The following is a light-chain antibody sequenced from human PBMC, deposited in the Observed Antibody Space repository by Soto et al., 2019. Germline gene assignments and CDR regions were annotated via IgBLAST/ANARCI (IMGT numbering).Light chain of an antibody. V-gene: IGKV2-28*01. Sequence: DIVMTQSPLSLPVTPGEPASISCRSSQSLLHSIGYSYLDWYLQKPGQSPQLLIYLGYNRASGVPDRFSGSGSGTDFTLKISRVEAEDVGVYYCMQALQTPWTFGQVTKVEIK. CDR2: LGY. J-gene: IGKJ1*01. CDR3: MQALQTPWT. CDR1: QSLLHSIGYSY.